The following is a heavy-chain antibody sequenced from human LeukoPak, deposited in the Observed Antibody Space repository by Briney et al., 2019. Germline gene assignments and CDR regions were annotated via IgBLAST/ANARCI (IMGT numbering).Heavy chain of an antibody. CDR1: GGSISSGDYY. J-gene: IGHJ3*02. CDR3: ARDTGNYDFWSGSRDDAFDI. Sequence: SQTLSLTCTVSGGSISSGDYYWSWIRQPPGKGLEWIGYIYYSGSTYYNPSLKSRVTISVDTSKNQFSLKLSSVTAADAAVYYCARDTGNYDFWSGSRDDAFDIWGQGTMVTVSS. V-gene: IGHV4-30-4*08. D-gene: IGHD3-3*01. CDR2: IYYSGST.